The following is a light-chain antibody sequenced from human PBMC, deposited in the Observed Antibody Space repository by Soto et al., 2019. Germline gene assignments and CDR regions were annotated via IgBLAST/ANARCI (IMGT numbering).Light chain of an antibody. CDR1: NSNIANNY. CDR3: GTWDDSLSAGV. V-gene: IGLV1-51*02. CDR2: ENN. Sequence: QAVVTQPPSVSAAPGQKVTISCSGSNSNIANNYVSWFQQLPGTAPKLLIYENNKRPSGIPDRFSGSKSGTSAALGITGLQTGDEADYYCGTWDDSLSAGVFGGGTKLTVL. J-gene: IGLJ3*02.